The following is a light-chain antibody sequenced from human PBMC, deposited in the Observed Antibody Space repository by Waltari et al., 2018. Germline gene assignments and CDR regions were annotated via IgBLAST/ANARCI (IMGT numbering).Light chain of an antibody. J-gene: IGKJ4*01. V-gene: IGKV1-39*01. CDR3: QQTYTPSLA. Sequence: DIQMTQSPSSLSASVVDRVTISCRASHSVGTSLSWYQQKPGKAPRLLIFRASSLQSGVPSRFSGSGSQLEFTLTITSLQPEDFATYYCQQTYTPSLAFGGGTKV. CDR1: HSVGTS. CDR2: RAS.